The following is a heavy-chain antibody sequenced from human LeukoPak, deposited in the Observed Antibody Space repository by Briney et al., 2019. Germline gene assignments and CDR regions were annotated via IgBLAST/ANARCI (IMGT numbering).Heavy chain of an antibody. Sequence: ASVKVSCKASGYTFNDYGITWVRQAPGHGLEWMGWISVDNGNTNYAQKLQGRVTMTTDTSTSTAYMELRSLRSDDTAVYYCAREGGDIAVAGRRGYYFDYWGQGTLVTVSS. J-gene: IGHJ4*02. D-gene: IGHD6-19*01. CDR1: GYTFNDYG. V-gene: IGHV1-18*01. CDR3: AREGGDIAVAGRRGYYFDY. CDR2: ISVDNGNT.